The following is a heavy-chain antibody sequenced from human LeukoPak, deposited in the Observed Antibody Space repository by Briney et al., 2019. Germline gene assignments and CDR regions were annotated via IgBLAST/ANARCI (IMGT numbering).Heavy chain of an antibody. Sequence: PSETLSLTCTVSGGSISSYYWSWIRQPPGKGLEWIGYIYYSGSTNYNPSLKSRVTISVDTSKNQFSLKLSSVTAADTAVCYCARNYGSGSGDAFDIWGQGTMVTVSS. V-gene: IGHV4-59*01. CDR3: ARNYGSGSGDAFDI. J-gene: IGHJ3*02. CDR1: GGSISSYY. CDR2: IYYSGST. D-gene: IGHD3-10*01.